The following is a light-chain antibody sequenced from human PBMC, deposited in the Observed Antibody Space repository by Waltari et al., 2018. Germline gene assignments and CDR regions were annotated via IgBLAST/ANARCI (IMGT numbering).Light chain of an antibody. V-gene: IGKV1-5*01. J-gene: IGKJ2*01. CDR2: DAS. CDR1: QSVTSW. CDR3: QQYDTYPYT. Sequence: DIQMTQSPSTLSASVGHRVTITCRASQSVTSWLAWYQQRPGKAPNLLVYDASNLQSGVPSRFSGSGSGTEFTLTISSLQPDDFATYYCQQYDTYPYTFGQGTKLEI.